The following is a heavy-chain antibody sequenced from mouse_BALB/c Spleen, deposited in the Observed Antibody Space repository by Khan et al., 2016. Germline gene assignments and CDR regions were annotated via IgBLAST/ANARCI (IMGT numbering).Heavy chain of an antibody. CDR1: GFSLTSYG. D-gene: IGHD3-2*01. V-gene: IGHV2-9*02. J-gene: IGHJ3*01. Sequence: QVQLKQSGPGLVAPSQSLSITCTVSGFSLTSYGVHWVRQPPGKGLEWLGVIWAGGSTNYNSALMSRLSISKDNSKSQVFLKMNSLQTDDTAMCYCARDGRQLGLRTWFAYWGQGTLVTVSA. CDR3: ARDGRQLGLRTWFAY. CDR2: IWAGGST.